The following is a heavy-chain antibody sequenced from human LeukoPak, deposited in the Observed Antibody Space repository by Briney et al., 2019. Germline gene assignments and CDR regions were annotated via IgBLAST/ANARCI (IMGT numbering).Heavy chain of an antibody. CDR2: ISGSGGST. D-gene: IGHD3-16*02. CDR3: AKAFDDYVWGSYRPWDY. Sequence: GGSLRLSCAASGFTFSSYAMSWARQAPGKGLEWVSAISGSGGSTYYADSVKGRFTISRDNSKNTLCLQMNSLRAEDTAVYYCAKAFDDYVWGSYRPWDYWGQGTLVTVSS. J-gene: IGHJ4*02. V-gene: IGHV3-23*01. CDR1: GFTFSSYA.